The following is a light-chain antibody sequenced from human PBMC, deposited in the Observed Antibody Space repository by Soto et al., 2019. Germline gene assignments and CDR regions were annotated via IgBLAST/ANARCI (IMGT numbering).Light chain of an antibody. Sequence: QSALTQPPSASGSPGQSVTISCNGSSSDVGGYDYVSWYQQHPGKAPKLMIHEVNKRPSGVPDRFSGSKSGDTASLTVSGLQAEDDADYFCSSYAGNNNLIFGGGTKLTVL. CDR1: SSDVGGYDY. J-gene: IGLJ2*01. CDR3: SSYAGNNNLI. CDR2: EVN. V-gene: IGLV2-8*01.